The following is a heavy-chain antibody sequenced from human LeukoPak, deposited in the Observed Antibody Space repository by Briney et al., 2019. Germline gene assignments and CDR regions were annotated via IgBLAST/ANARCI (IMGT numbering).Heavy chain of an antibody. J-gene: IGHJ4*02. CDR3: AKVPGYCSGGSCSPFDY. D-gene: IGHD2-15*01. CDR1: GGSISSGGYY. CDR2: IYYSGST. Sequence: SETLSLTCTVSGGSISSGGYYWSWIRQHPGKGLEWIGYIYYSGSTYYKPSLKSRVTISVDTSKNQFSLKLSSVTAADTAVYYCAKVPGYCSGGSCSPFDYWGQGTLVTVSS. V-gene: IGHV4-31*03.